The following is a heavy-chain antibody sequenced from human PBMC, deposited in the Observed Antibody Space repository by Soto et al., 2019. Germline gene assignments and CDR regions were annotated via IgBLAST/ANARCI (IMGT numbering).Heavy chain of an antibody. CDR3: ARGKHYYGSGSAKFDY. CDR1: GGSFSGYY. Sequence: QVQLQQWGAGLLKPSETLSLTCAVYGGSFSGYYWSWIRQPPGKGLECIGEINHSGSTNYNPSLKSRVTISVDTSKNQFSLKLSSVTAADTAVYYCARGKHYYGSGSAKFDYWGQGTLVTVSS. J-gene: IGHJ4*02. V-gene: IGHV4-34*01. CDR2: INHSGST. D-gene: IGHD3-10*01.